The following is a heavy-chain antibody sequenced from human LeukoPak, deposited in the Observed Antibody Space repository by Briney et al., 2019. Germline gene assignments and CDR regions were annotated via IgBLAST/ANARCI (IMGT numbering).Heavy chain of an antibody. D-gene: IGHD3-22*01. CDR2: IYSGDRT. J-gene: IGHJ4*02. CDR1: GITVSSNY. V-gene: IGHV3-66*01. Sequence: GGSLRLSCTASGITVSSNYMSWVRQAPGKGLEWVSVIYSGDRTFHADSVKGRFVISRDDSKNTLYLQMNSLRVEDTAVYYCARDYGRSGYDYWGQGTLVTVSS. CDR3: ARDYGRSGYDY.